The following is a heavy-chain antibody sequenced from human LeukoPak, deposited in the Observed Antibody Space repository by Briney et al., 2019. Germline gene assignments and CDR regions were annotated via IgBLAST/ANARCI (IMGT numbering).Heavy chain of an antibody. Sequence: GTSLRLSCVASGFTFTDYAFNWVRQAPGKEMEWVAIISSDGNTKSYADTLKGRFSISRDNFRDTVFLEVSTLRPEDTGLYYCVRDLTSGARFDFWGQGTLVTVSA. CDR1: GFTFTDYA. J-gene: IGHJ4*02. D-gene: IGHD2-8*02. CDR3: VRDLTSGARFDF. V-gene: IGHV3-30*04. CDR2: ISSDGNTK.